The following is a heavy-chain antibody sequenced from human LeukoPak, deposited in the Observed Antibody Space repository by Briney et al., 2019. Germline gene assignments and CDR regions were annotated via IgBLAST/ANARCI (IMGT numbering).Heavy chain of an antibody. CDR3: ARDPADYYDSSGTANY. CDR1: GGSINSSNYY. Sequence: SETLSLTCTVSGGSINSSNYYWGWIRQPPGKGLEWIGGIYYSGSTYYNPSLKSRLTISVDTSKNQFSLKLSSVTAADTAVYYCARDPADYYDSSGTANYWGQGTLVTVSS. D-gene: IGHD3-22*01. J-gene: IGHJ4*02. V-gene: IGHV4-39*07. CDR2: IYYSGST.